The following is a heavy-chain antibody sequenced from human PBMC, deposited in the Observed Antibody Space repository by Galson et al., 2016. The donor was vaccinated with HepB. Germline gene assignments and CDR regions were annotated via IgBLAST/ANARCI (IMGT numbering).Heavy chain of an antibody. D-gene: IGHD1-1*01. CDR2: TDGSGGST. CDR3: AKDRYWNPDFDY. J-gene: IGHJ4*02. V-gene: IGHV3-23*01. CDR1: GFTFSTYT. Sequence: SLRLSCAASGFTFSTYTMSWVRQAPGKGLEWVSGTDGSGGSTYYADSVKGRFTISRDNSKNPMYLQMNSLKAEDTAIYYCAKDRYWNPDFDYWGQGTLVTVSS.